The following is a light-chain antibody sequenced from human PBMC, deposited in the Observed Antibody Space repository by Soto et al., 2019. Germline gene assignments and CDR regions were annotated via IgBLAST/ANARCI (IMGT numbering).Light chain of an antibody. J-gene: IGLJ1*01. CDR2: GNG. CDR1: SSNIGGDHY. CDR3: QSSDRSLSGSEV. V-gene: IGLV1-40*01. Sequence: QSVLTQPPSVSGAPGQRVTISCTGSSSNIGGDHYVHWYQQLPGTAPKLLIYGNGNRPSGVPDRFSGSKSGTSASLAITGLQDDDEADYYCQSSDRSLSGSEVFGTGTKVTVL.